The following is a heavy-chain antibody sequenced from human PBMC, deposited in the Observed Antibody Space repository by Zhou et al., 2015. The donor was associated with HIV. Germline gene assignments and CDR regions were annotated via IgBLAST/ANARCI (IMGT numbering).Heavy chain of an antibody. J-gene: IGHJ5*02. CDR3: ASHCSSTSCYSYWFDP. CDR2: IIPIYGTA. CDR1: GGIFSRNA. D-gene: IGHD2-2*02. V-gene: IGHV1-69*06. Sequence: QVQLVQSGAEVKRPGSSVKVSCKTSGGIFSRNAISWVRQAPGQGLEWMGGIIPIYGTANYAQKFQGRVTLTADKSTSTAYMELSSLRSEDTAVYYCASHCSSTSCYSYWFDPWGQGTLVTVSS.